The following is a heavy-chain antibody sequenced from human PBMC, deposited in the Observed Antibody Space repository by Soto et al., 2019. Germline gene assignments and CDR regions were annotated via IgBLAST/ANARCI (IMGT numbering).Heavy chain of an antibody. CDR2: ISAYNGNT. Sequence: GASVKVSCKASGYSFTDYHIHWVRQAPGQGLEWLGRISAYNGNTNYAQKLQGRVTMTTDTSTSTAYMELRSLRSDDTAVYYCARSRMTTVTSDFDYWGQGTLVTVSS. CDR1: GYSFTDYH. V-gene: IGHV1-18*04. D-gene: IGHD4-4*01. CDR3: ARSRMTTVTSDFDY. J-gene: IGHJ4*02.